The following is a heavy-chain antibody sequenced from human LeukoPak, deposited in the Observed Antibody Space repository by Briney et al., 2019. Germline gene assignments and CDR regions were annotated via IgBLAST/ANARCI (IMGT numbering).Heavy chain of an antibody. V-gene: IGHV3-7*01. D-gene: IGHD2-15*01. CDR3: VRDGYCSGGNCYSGKSTPLDC. CDR1: GFTFGSYW. J-gene: IGHJ4*02. Sequence: GGSLRLSCVASGFTFGSYWMSWVRRAPGKGLEWVANIKQDGSEKYYVDSVKGRFTISRDNVKTSLYLQMNSLRVEDTAVYFCVRDGYCSGGNCYSGKSTPLDCWGQGTLVTVSS. CDR2: IKQDGSEK.